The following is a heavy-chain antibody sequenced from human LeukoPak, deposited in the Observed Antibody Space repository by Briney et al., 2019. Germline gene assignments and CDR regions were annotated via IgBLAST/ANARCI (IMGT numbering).Heavy chain of an antibody. D-gene: IGHD3-10*02. J-gene: IGHJ4*02. CDR2: IKQDGSEN. V-gene: IGHV3-7*01. Sequence: GGSLRLSCAASGFTFSNYWMNWVRQPPGKGREWLASIKQDGSENYYVDSVKGRFTISRDNARTSLYMQLKSLRAEDTAVYYCARDLESWGRVFVYWGQGTLVAVSS. CDR1: GFTFSNYW. CDR3: ARDLESWGRVFVY.